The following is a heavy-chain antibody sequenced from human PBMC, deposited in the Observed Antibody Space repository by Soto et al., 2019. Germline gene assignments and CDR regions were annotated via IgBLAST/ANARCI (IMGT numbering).Heavy chain of an antibody. V-gene: IGHV4-30-2*01. D-gene: IGHD6-19*01. CDR2: IYHSGST. CDR3: ARAQWLVLDY. CDR1: VGSSSSGGFA. Sequence: PSETLSLTSPVSVGSSSSGGFAWSWIRQPPGKGLELIGYIYHSGSTYYNPSLKSRVTISLDRSKNHFSLKLSSVSAADTAVYYCARAQWLVLDYWGQGTLVTVSS. J-gene: IGHJ4*02.